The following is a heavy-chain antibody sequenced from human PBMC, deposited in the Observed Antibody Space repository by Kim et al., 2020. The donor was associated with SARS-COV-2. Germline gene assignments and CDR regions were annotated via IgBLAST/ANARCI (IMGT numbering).Heavy chain of an antibody. Sequence: GGSLRLSCAASGFTFNNYAMSWVRQAPGKGLEWVSAISGSGGSTYYADSVKGRFTISRDNSKNTVSLQMSSLRAEDTAVYFCAKHPGGDSKPDYWGQGTLVTVSS. CDR1: GFTFNNYA. CDR3: AKHPGGDSKPDY. J-gene: IGHJ4*02. CDR2: ISGSGGST. D-gene: IGHD3-22*01. V-gene: IGHV3-23*01.